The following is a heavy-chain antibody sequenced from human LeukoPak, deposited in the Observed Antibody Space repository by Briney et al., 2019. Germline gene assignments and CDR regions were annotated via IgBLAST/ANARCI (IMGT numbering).Heavy chain of an antibody. D-gene: IGHD6-19*01. CDR2: ISYDGSNK. CDR3: ARIGWPYYYYYYMDV. V-gene: IGHV3-30*04. J-gene: IGHJ6*03. CDR1: GFTFSSYA. Sequence: GGSLRLSCAASGFTFSSYAMHWVRQAPGKGLEWVAVISYDGSNKYYADSVKGRFTISRDNSKNTLYLQMNSLRAEDTAMYYCARIGWPYYYYYYMDVWGKGTTVTVSS.